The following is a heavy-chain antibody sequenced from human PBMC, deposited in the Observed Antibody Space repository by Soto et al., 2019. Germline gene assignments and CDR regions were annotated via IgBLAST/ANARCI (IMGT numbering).Heavy chain of an antibody. V-gene: IGHV4-59*12. CDR1: GGSISSYY. Sequence: PSETLSLTCTVSGGSISSYYWSWIRQPPGKGLEWIGYMYYSGSTNYNPSLKSRVTISGDTSKNQLSLKLSSVTAADTAVYYCARAHDFWGGRQQPIDSWGQGTLVTVSS. CDR3: ARAHDFWGGRQQPIDS. J-gene: IGHJ4*02. D-gene: IGHD3-3*01. CDR2: MYYSGST.